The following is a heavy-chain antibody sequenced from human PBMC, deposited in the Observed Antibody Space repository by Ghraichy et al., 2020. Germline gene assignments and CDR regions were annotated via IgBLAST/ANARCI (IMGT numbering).Heavy chain of an antibody. Sequence: SETLSLTCGVSGYSTSSSPWWGWIRQPPGKGLEFIGYISHSGSSYYNPSLKSRVTMSLDTSKNQLSLKLTFVTAVDTAVYFCARDCLAGSCSTRALDFWGQGTLVTVSS. J-gene: IGHJ4*02. CDR2: ISHSGSS. D-gene: IGHD2-15*01. CDR3: ARDCLAGSCSTRALDF. V-gene: IGHV4-28*03. CDR1: GYSTSSSPW.